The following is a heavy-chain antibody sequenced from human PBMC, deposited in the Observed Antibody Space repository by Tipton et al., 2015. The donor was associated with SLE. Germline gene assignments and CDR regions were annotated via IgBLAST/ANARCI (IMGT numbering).Heavy chain of an antibody. CDR2: ISWNSGSI. CDR1: GFNFDDNT. Sequence: QLVQSGGGLVQPGWSLRLSCAASGFNFDDNTMYWVRQVPGKGLEWVSGISWNSGSIDYADSVKGRFTISRDNAKSTLFLEMNSLTVDDTGVYYCASLSAPSDYWGQGTLVIVSS. J-gene: IGHJ4*02. CDR3: ASLSAPSDY. V-gene: IGHV3-9*01.